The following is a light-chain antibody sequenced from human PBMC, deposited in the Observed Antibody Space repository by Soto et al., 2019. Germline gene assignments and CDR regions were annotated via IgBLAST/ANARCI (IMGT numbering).Light chain of an antibody. CDR1: QSVRSSC. CDR3: QRRSTWPK. CDR2: GTS. Sequence: DIVLPQSPGTLPLSPGVRATLPFRASQSVRSSCLAWYQHRPGQAPRLLIYGTSIRATGIPDRFSGSGSGTDFTLTSSLQEPEYFTFYCRQRRSTWPKFGQGTRLDIK. V-gene: IGKV3D-20*02. J-gene: IGKJ5*01.